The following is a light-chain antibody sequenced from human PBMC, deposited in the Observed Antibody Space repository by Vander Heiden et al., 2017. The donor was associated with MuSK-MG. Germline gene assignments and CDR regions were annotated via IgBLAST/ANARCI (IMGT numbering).Light chain of an antibody. J-gene: IGKJ2*01. CDR2: WTS. Sequence: DIVMTQSPDSLAVSLGERATINCKSSQSVLSSSNNKNYLAWYQQKPGQPPKLLIYWTSTRASGVPDRFSGSGYGTDFTLTISSRQAEDVAVYYCQQYYYNAMYTFGQGTRLEIK. CDR1: QSVLSSSNNKNY. CDR3: QQYYYNAMYT. V-gene: IGKV4-1*01.